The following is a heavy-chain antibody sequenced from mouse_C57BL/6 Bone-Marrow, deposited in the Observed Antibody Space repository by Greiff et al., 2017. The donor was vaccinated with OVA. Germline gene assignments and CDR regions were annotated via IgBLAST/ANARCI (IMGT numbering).Heavy chain of an antibody. Sequence: QVQLQQSGPELVKPGASVKISCKASGYAFSSSWMNWVKQRPGKGLEWIGRIYPGDGDTNYNGKFKGKATLTADKSSSTAYMHLSSLTSEDSTVYFCARLDYYGSSLAWFAYWGQGTLVTVSA. CDR3: ARLDYYGSSLAWFAY. CDR2: IYPGDGDT. D-gene: IGHD1-1*01. CDR1: GYAFSSSW. J-gene: IGHJ3*01. V-gene: IGHV1-82*01.